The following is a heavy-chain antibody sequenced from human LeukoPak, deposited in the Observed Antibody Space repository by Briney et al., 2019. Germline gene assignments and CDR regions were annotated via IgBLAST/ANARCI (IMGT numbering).Heavy chain of an antibody. CDR3: AKGSLGSWYFFDH. Sequence: GGSLRLSCAASGFTFNTFTMNWVRQAPGKGPEWVSTFSRSGPDTYYADSVKGRFTIFRDNSKNTLYLQMNSLRAEDTAVYYCAKGSLGSWYFFDHWGQGTLVTVSS. V-gene: IGHV3-23*01. D-gene: IGHD6-13*01. CDR1: GFTFNTFT. J-gene: IGHJ4*02. CDR2: FSRSGPDT.